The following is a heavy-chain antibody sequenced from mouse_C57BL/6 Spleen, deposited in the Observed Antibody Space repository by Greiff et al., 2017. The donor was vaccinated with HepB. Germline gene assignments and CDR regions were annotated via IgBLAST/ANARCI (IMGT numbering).Heavy chain of an antibody. CDR3: ARRYYYGSSRYWYFDV. D-gene: IGHD1-1*01. Sequence: VKLQESGAELMKPGASVKLSCKATGYTFTGYWIEWVKQRPGHGLEWIGEILPGSGSTNYNEKFKGKATFTADTSSNTAYMQLSSLTTEDSAIYYCARRYYYGSSRYWYFDVWGTGTTVTVSS. J-gene: IGHJ1*03. CDR2: ILPGSGST. V-gene: IGHV1-9*01. CDR1: GYTFTGYW.